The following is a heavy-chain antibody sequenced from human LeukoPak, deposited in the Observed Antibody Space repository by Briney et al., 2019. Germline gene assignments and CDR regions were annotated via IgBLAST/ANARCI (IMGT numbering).Heavy chain of an antibody. V-gene: IGHV3-7*01. Sequence: GGSLRLSCAASGFTFSSYWMSWVRQAPGKGLEWVANIKQDGSEKYYVDSVKGRFTISRDNAKNSLYLQMNNLRAEDTAVYYCARVNPVGTSYYFDYWGQGTLVTVSS. CDR1: GFTFSSYW. J-gene: IGHJ4*02. D-gene: IGHD2-15*01. CDR3: ARVNPVGTSYYFDY. CDR2: IKQDGSEK.